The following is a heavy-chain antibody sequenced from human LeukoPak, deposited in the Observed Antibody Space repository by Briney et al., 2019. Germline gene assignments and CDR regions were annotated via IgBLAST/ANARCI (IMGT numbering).Heavy chain of an antibody. CDR2: ISYDGSNK. D-gene: IGHD5-18*01. CDR1: GFTFSSYG. V-gene: IGHV3-30*18. J-gene: IGHJ4*02. CDR3: AKVKPWLQLWFYFDY. Sequence: GGSLRLSCAASGFTFSSYGMHWVRQAPGKGLEWVAVISYDGSNKYYADSVKGRFTISRDNSKNTLYLQMNSLRAEDTAVYYCAKVKPWLQLWFYFDYWSQGTLVTVSS.